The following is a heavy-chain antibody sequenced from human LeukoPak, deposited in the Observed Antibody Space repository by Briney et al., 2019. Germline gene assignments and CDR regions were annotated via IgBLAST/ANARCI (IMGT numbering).Heavy chain of an antibody. V-gene: IGHV7-4-1*02. D-gene: IGHD3-22*01. CDR1: GYTFTSYA. CDR2: ININTGNP. Sequence: SVKVSCKASGYTFTSYAMNWVRQAPGQGLEWMGWININTGNPTFAQGFTGRFVFSLDTSVSTAYLQISSLKAEDTAVYYCARGSPRYYDSSGYPFGYWGQGTLVTVSS. CDR3: ARGSPRYYDSSGYPFGY. J-gene: IGHJ4*02.